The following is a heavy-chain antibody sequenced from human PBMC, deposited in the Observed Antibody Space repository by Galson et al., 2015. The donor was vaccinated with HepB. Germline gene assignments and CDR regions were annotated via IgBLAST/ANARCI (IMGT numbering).Heavy chain of an antibody. Sequence: SLRLSCAASGYTISNIYVSWVRQAPGKGLEWVSPIYSDGSTYYADSVKGRFTISRDNSKNTLYLQMNSLRPEDTAVYYCAKDQGDGYRNYYYYYGMDVWGQGTTVTVSS. CDR3: AKDQGDGYRNYYYYYGMDV. V-gene: IGHV3-66*02. D-gene: IGHD5-24*01. CDR2: IYSDGST. CDR1: GYTISNIY. J-gene: IGHJ6*02.